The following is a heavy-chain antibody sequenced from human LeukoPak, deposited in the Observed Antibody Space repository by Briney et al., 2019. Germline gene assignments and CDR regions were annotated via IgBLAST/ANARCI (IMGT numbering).Heavy chain of an antibody. Sequence: ASVKVSCKASGYTFASYDINWVRQAPGQGLEWMGWISAYNGNTNYAQKLQGRVTMTTDTSTSTAYMELRSLRSDDTAVYYCAREVKSSGWYRTSDYWGQGTLVTVSS. CDR1: GYTFASYD. CDR3: AREVKSSGWYRTSDY. V-gene: IGHV1-18*01. CDR2: ISAYNGNT. J-gene: IGHJ4*02. D-gene: IGHD6-13*01.